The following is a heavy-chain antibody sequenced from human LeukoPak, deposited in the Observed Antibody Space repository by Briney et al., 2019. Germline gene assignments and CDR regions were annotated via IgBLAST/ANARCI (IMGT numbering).Heavy chain of an antibody. J-gene: IGHJ4*02. Sequence: SVKVSCKASGGTFSSYAISWVRQAPGQGLEWMGGIIPIFGTANYAQKFQGRVTVTADESTSTAYMELSSLRSEDTAVYYCARGEGYDFWSGYYMLDYWGQGTLVTVSS. CDR2: IIPIFGTA. CDR1: GGTFSSYA. CDR3: ARGEGYDFWSGYYMLDY. D-gene: IGHD3-3*01. V-gene: IGHV1-69*13.